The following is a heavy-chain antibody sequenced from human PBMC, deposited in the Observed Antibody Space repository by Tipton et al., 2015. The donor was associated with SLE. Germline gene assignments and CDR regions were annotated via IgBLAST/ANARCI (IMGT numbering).Heavy chain of an antibody. CDR3: AKDQAAAGTHYYYGMDV. V-gene: IGHV3-7*01. Sequence: GSLRLSCAASGFTFSTYCMNWVRQAPGKGLEWVAHIKQDGSEKYYVDSVKGRFTISRDNSKNTLYLQMNSLRAEDTAVYYCAKDQAAAGTHYYYGMDVWGQGTTVTVSS. CDR2: IKQDGSEK. D-gene: IGHD6-13*01. CDR1: GFTFSTYC. J-gene: IGHJ6*02.